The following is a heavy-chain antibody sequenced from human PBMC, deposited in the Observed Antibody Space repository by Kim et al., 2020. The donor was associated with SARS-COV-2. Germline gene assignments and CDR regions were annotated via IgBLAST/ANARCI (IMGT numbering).Heavy chain of an antibody. CDR1: GFTFSSYA. Sequence: GGSLRLSCAASGFTFSSYAMHWVRQAPGKGLEWVAVISYDGSNKYYADSVKGRFTISRDNSKNTLYLQMNSLRAEDTAGYYCARTSLVTAMLRPLDYWG. CDR3: ARTSLVTAMLRPLDY. CDR2: ISYDGSNK. D-gene: IGHD5-18*01. V-gene: IGHV3-30*04. J-gene: IGHJ4*01.